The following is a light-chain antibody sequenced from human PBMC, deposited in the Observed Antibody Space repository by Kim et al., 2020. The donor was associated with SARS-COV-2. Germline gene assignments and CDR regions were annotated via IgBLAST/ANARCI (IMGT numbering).Light chain of an antibody. Sequence: PGKTARGSCGGNSIGSMSVRWYQQKSGQAPILVISYDSDRPSGLPERFSGSNSGNTATLTISRVEAGDEADYYCQVWDSSSDHRVVFGGGTQLTVL. J-gene: IGLJ2*01. CDR3: QVWDSSSDHRVV. CDR2: YDS. CDR1: SIGSMS. V-gene: IGLV3-21*04.